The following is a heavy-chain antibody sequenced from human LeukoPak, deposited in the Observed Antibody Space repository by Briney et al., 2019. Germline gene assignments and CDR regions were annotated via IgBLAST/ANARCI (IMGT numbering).Heavy chain of an antibody. CDR3: VKEHVDRAFTRSFEI. D-gene: IGHD3-10*01. CDR1: GFTFSTNP. CDR2: ISDTRT. V-gene: IGHV3-23*01. Sequence: TGGSLRLSCAASGFTFSTNPMSWVRQAPGKGLEGVSAISDTRTYYADAVKGRFTISRDNSKNTVFLQMNSLRAEDTAVYYCVKEHVDRAFTRSFEIWGQGTVVTVSS. J-gene: IGHJ3*02.